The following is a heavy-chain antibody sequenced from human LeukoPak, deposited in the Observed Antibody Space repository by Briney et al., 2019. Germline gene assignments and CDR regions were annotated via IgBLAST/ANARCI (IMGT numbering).Heavy chain of an antibody. CDR2: IHISGST. CDR3: ARADRSGYFGNVVAFDI. J-gene: IGHJ3*02. CDR1: GGPINSGSYS. D-gene: IGHD3-22*01. V-gene: IGHV4-61*02. Sequence: SQTLSLTCTVSGGPINSGSYSWTWIRQPAGKGLEWIGRIHISGSTHYTPSLKSRVTISVDTSKNQFSLKLSSVTAADTAAYYCARADRSGYFGNVVAFDIWGQGTMVTVSS.